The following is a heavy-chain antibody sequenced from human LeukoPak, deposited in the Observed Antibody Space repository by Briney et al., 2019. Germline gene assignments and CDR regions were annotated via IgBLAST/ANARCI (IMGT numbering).Heavy chain of an antibody. V-gene: IGHV4-59*01. CDR3: ARDRSGTAGSCHYYYGMDV. J-gene: IGHJ6*02. CDR1: GDSISTYY. D-gene: IGHD3-10*01. Sequence: SETLSLTCTVSGDSISTYYWNWIRQPPGKGLEWIGYIYHSGSTNYNPSLKSRVTISVDTSKNQFSLKLSSVTAADTAVYYCARDRSGTAGSCHYYYGMDVWGQGTTVTVSS. CDR2: IYHSGST.